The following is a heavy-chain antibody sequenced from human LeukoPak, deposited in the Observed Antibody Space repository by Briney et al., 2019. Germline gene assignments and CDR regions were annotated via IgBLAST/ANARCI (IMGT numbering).Heavy chain of an antibody. V-gene: IGHV4-34*01. J-gene: IGHJ6*02. D-gene: IGHD6-13*01. Sequence: SETLSLTCAVYGVSFSGYYWTWIRQPPGKGLEWIGEINHSGGTNYNPSLKSRVTISVDTSKNQLSLKLSSVTAADTAVYYCAREAVAAADYYYYYGMDVWGQGTTVTVSS. CDR1: GVSFSGYY. CDR3: AREAVAAADYYYYYGMDV. CDR2: INHSGGT.